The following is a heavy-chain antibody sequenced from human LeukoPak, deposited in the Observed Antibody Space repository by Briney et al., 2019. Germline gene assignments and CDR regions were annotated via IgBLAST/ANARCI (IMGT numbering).Heavy chain of an antibody. CDR3: ATPSHSGYNWNGATPKAGYYYYYMDV. CDR1: GGTFSSYA. CDR2: IIPIFGTA. V-gene: IGHV1-69*06. J-gene: IGHJ6*03. Sequence: GASVKVSCKASGGTFSSYAISWVRQAPGQGLEWMGGIIPIFGTANYAQKFQGRVTITADKSTSTAYMELSSLRSEDTAVYYCATPSHSGYNWNGATPKAGYYYYYMDVWGKGTTVTVSS. D-gene: IGHD1-20*01.